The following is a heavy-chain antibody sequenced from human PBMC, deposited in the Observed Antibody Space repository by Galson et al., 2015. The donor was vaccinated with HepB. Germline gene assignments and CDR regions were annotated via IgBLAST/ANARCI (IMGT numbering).Heavy chain of an antibody. D-gene: IGHD3-16*02. CDR3: TTVFHDYIWGSYRYGVTGYYYYYMDV. Sequence: SLRLSCAASGFTFSNAWMSWVRQAPGKGLEWVGRIKSKTDGGTTDYAAPVKGRFTISRDDSKNTLYLQMNSLKTEDTAVYYCTTVFHDYIWGSYRYGVTGYYYYYMDVWGKGTTVTVSS. CDR1: GFTFSNAW. J-gene: IGHJ6*03. V-gene: IGHV3-15*01. CDR2: IKSKTDGGTT.